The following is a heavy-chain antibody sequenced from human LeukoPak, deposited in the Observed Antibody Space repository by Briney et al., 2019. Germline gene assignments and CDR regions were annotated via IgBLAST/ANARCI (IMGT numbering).Heavy chain of an antibody. Sequence: AESLSLTCTLSGGSISNYYWTWIPQPAGKGLEWIGRIYPSGSSTYNPSLKSRVTMSVDTSKNQFSLKLSSVTAADTAVYYCARGGGYDYSGFDYWGQGTLVTVST. V-gene: IGHV4-4*07. D-gene: IGHD5-12*01. CDR3: ARGGGYDYSGFDY. J-gene: IGHJ4*02. CDR2: IYPSGSS. CDR1: GGSISNYY.